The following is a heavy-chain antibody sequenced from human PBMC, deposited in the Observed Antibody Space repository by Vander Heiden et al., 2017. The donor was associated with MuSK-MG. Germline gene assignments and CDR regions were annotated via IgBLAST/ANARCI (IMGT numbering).Heavy chain of an antibody. V-gene: IGHV1-69*04. J-gene: IGHJ5*02. CDR2: IRPILGIA. CDR3: ARCGGRWLQLGWFDP. D-gene: IGHD5-12*01. CDR1: GGPFSSYA. Sequence: QVQLVQSGAEVKKPGSSVKVSCKASGGPFSSYAIRWVQQAPGQGLEWMGRIRPILGIANYAQKFQGRVTITADKSTSTAYMELSSLRSEDTAVYYCARCGGRWLQLGWFDPWGQGTLVTVSS.